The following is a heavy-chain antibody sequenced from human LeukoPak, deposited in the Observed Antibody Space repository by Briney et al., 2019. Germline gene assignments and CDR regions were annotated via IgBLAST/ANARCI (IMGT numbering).Heavy chain of an antibody. J-gene: IGHJ6*02. V-gene: IGHV3-48*03. CDR2: TSSSGSII. D-gene: IGHD4-11*01. Sequence: GGSLRLSCAASGFTLSSYEMNWVRQAPGKGLEGVSYTSSSGSIISYADSVKGRFTISRDNAKNSLYLQMNSLRAEDTAVYYCARDYTNYYYYGMDVWGQGTTVTVSS. CDR1: GFTLSSYE. CDR3: ARDYTNYYYYGMDV.